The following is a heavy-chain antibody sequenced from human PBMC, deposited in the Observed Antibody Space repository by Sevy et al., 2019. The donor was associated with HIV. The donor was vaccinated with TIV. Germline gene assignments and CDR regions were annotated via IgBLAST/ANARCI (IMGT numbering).Heavy chain of an antibody. J-gene: IGHJ3*02. CDR3: ARDHGESSGYYPLGAFDI. Sequence: GGSLRLSCKPSGFTFANYAMNWVRQAPGKGLEWVSTIYGTGGVTYYADSVKGRFTISRDNSKNTLYLQMNSLRAADTALYYCARDHGESSGYYPLGAFDIWGQGTMVTVSS. V-gene: IGHV3-23*01. CDR2: IYGTGGVT. D-gene: IGHD3-22*01. CDR1: GFTFANYA.